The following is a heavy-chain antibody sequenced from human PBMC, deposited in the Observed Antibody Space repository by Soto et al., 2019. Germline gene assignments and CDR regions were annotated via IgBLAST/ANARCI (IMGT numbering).Heavy chain of an antibody. CDR2: IKSKTDGGTT. CDR1: GFTFSNAW. J-gene: IGHJ6*02. CDR3: TRRHDSSGYYYGDYYYGMDV. V-gene: IGHV3-15*07. Sequence: GGSLRLSCAASGFTFSNAWMNWVRQAPGKGLEWVGRIKSKTDGGTTDYAAPVKGRFTISRDDSKNTLYLQMNSLKTEDTAVYYCTRRHDSSGYYYGDYYYGMDVWGQGTTVTVSS. D-gene: IGHD3-22*01.